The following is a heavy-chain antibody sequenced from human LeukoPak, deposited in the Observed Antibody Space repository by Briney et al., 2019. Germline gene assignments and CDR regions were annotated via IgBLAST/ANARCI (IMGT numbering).Heavy chain of an antibody. V-gene: IGHV4-59*01. Sequence: PSETLSLTCTVFGGYMNPYYWSWIRQPPGKGLEWIAYISYSGTIKYNPSLQSRVIISVDTSKNHFSLKLSSVTTADTAVYYCARGGYYYLDVWGKGTTVTVSS. CDR2: ISYSGTI. J-gene: IGHJ6*03. CDR3: ARGGYYYLDV. CDR1: GGYMNPYY.